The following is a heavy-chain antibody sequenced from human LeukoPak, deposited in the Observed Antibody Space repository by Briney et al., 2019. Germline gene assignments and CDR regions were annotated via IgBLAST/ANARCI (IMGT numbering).Heavy chain of an antibody. CDR1: GFLFSTYT. V-gene: IGHV3-23*01. CDR3: AKDKVPDGKWDIDY. CDR2: LAAASGTR. D-gene: IGHD1-26*01. J-gene: IGHJ4*02. Sequence: GGSLRLSCAASGFLFSTYTVNWVRRARGRAGEWVAALAAASGTRYYTNSVKARFTISRDNSKNTVFRQMNSLRVEDTAVYYCAKDKVPDGKWDIDYWGQGTLVTVSS.